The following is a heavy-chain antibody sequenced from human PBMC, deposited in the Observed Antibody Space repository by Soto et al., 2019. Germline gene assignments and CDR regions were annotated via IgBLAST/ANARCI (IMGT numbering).Heavy chain of an antibody. CDR1: GFNFSSYS. CDR2: ISSSSSYI. J-gene: IGHJ6*02. V-gene: IGHV3-21*01. D-gene: IGHD5-12*01. Sequence: EVQLVESGGGLVKPWGSLILSCAAYGFNFSSYSMNWVRQSPGKGLEWVSSISSSSSYIYYADSVKGRFTISRDNAKNSLSLHMNSLRAEDTAVYYCARPAIGGYDFSYYYYGMDVWGQGTTVTVSS. CDR3: ARPAIGGYDFSYYYYGMDV.